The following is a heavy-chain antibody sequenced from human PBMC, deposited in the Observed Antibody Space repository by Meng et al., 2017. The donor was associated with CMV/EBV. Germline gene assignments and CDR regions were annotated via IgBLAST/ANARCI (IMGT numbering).Heavy chain of an antibody. V-gene: IGHV3-15*01. CDR1: GFTFSNAW. CDR3: TTDQPVHHDFWSGYTSRDYYYYGMDV. J-gene: IGHJ6*02. Sequence: GESLKISCAASGFTFSNAWMSWVRQAPGKGLEWVGRIKSKTDGGTTDYAAPVKGRFTISRDDSKNTLYLQMNSLKTEDTAVYYCTTDQPVHHDFWSGYTSRDYYYYGMDVWGQGTTVTVSS. D-gene: IGHD3-3*01. CDR2: IKSKTDGGTT.